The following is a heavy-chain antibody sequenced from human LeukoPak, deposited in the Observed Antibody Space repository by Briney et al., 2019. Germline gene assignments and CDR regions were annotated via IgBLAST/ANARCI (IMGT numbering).Heavy chain of an antibody. D-gene: IGHD1-14*01. CDR2: INTDGTNI. J-gene: IGHJ4*02. CDR3: ARDQTQAGPTTVDY. CDR1: GLTFRNSW. Sequence: PGGSLRLSCVASGLTFRNSWMHWVRQAPGKGLLWVSRINTDGTNIKYADSVKGRFTISRDNAKNTLYLQMHTLSAEDTAVYYCARDQTQAGPTTVDYWGQGTLVTVSS. V-gene: IGHV3-74*03.